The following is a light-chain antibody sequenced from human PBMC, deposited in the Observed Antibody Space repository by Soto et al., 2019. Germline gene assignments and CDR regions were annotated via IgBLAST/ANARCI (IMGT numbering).Light chain of an antibody. Sequence: QSVLTQPASVSGSPGQSITISCTGTSSDIGTYNYVSWYQHHPGKDPKLMIYDVSNRPSGVSNRFSGSKSGNTASLTISGLQAEDEADYYCSSYSSSSYLLRFGGGTKLTVL. CDR1: SSDIGTYNY. CDR3: SSYSSSSYLLR. J-gene: IGLJ3*02. V-gene: IGLV2-14*01. CDR2: DVS.